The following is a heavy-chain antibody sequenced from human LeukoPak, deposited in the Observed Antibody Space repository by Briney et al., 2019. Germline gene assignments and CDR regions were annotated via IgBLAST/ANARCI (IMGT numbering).Heavy chain of an antibody. CDR3: ARGRIVVVPAAEIDY. D-gene: IGHD2-2*01. J-gene: IGHJ4*02. CDR2: IYYSGST. Sequence: PSETLSLTCTVSGGSISSYYWSWIRQPPGKGLEWIGYIYYSGSTNYNPSLKSRVTISVDTSKNQFSLKLSSVTAADTAVYYCARGRIVVVPAAEIDYWGQGTLVTVSS. CDR1: GGSISSYY. V-gene: IGHV4-59*01.